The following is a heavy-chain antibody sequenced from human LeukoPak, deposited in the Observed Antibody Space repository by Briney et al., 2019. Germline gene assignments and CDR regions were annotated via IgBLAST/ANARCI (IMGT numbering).Heavy chain of an antibody. Sequence: PGGSLRLSCTASGFTFGDYAMSWVRQAPGKGLEWVGFSRGKSYGGTTEYAASVKGRFSISRDDSKSIAYLQMNSLKSEDTAVYYCTRDGKSDGKCCAFDVWGQGTMVAVSS. J-gene: IGHJ3*01. V-gene: IGHV3-49*04. CDR2: SRGKSYGGTT. CDR3: TRDGKSDGKCCAFDV. CDR1: GFTFGDYA. D-gene: IGHD4-23*01.